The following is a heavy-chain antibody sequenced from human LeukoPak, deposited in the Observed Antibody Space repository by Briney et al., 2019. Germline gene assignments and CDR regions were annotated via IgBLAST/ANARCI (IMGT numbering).Heavy chain of an antibody. Sequence: SETLSLTCNVSGAFIRSSWWGWVRQPAGKGLEWIGRIYATGSTKFNPSLKSRLTLSMDTSTNQLTLRLTSVTAADTAVYFCARQGYTASYYFLDFWSQGTLVTVSS. CDR2: IYATGST. V-gene: IGHV4-4*07. J-gene: IGHJ4*02. D-gene: IGHD1-26*01. CDR1: GAFIRSSW. CDR3: ARQGYTASYYFLDF.